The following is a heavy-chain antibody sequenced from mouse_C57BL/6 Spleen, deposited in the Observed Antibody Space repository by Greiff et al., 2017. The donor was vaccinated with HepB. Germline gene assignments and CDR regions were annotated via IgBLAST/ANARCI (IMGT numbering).Heavy chain of an antibody. CDR1: GFTFSSYA. D-gene: IGHD1-1*01. CDR2: ISSGGDYI. CDR3: TRVHYYGSSYAMDY. V-gene: IGHV5-9-1*02. J-gene: IGHJ4*01. Sequence: EVQRVESGEGLVKPGGSLKLSCAASGFTFSSYAMSWVRQTPEKRLEWVAYISSGGDYIYYADTVKGRFTISRDNARNTLYLQMSSLKSEDTAMYYCTRVHYYGSSYAMDYWGQGTSVTVSS.